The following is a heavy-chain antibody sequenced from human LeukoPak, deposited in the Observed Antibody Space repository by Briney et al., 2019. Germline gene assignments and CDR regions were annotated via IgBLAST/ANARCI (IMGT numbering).Heavy chain of an antibody. D-gene: IGHD6-19*01. CDR3: ARGASGWYGNSFDY. Sequence: PSETLSLTCTVSGASIRSDYWSWIRQPAGKGLEWIGHIYSTGNTNYNPSLKSRATMSIDTSKNQFSLKLISVTAADTSVYYCARGASGWYGNSFDYWGQGTLITVSS. J-gene: IGHJ4*02. CDR1: GASIRSDY. CDR2: IYSTGNT. V-gene: IGHV4-4*07.